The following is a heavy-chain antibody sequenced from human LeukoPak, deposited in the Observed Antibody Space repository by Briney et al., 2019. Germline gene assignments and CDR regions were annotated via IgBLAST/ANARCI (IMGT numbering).Heavy chain of an antibody. CDR1: GFTFSSYG. V-gene: IGHV3-30*02. CDR2: IRYDGSNK. D-gene: IGHD4-23*01. Sequence: PGGSLRLFCAASGFTFSSYGMHWVRQAPGKGLEWVAFIRYDGSNKYYADSVKGRFTISRDNSKNTLYLQMNSLRAEDTAVYYCARSFTVVTHYFDYWGQGTLVTVSS. J-gene: IGHJ4*02. CDR3: ARSFTVVTHYFDY.